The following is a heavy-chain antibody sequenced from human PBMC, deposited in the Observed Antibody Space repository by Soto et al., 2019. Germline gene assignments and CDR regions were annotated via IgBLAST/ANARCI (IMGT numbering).Heavy chain of an antibody. J-gene: IGHJ3*02. CDR2: ISYDGSNK. CDR1: GFTFSSYA. Sequence: QVQLVESGGGVVQPGRSLRLSCAASGFTFSSYAMHWVRQAPGKGLEWVAVISYDGSNKYYADSVKGRFTISRDNSKNTLYLQMNSLRAEDTAGYYCARGAPRVGDGFDIWGQGRMVTVSS. D-gene: IGHD1-26*01. CDR3: ARGAPRVGDGFDI. V-gene: IGHV3-30-3*01.